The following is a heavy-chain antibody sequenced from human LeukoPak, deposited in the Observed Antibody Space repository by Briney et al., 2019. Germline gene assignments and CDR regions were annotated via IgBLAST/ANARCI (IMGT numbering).Heavy chain of an antibody. CDR1: GYTFTSYG. CDR2: ISAYNGNT. V-gene: IGHV1-18*01. D-gene: IGHD6-19*01. J-gene: IGHJ4*02. CDR3: ARSSSGWQDDY. Sequence: GASVKVSCMPSGYTFTSYGIIWVRQAPGQGLEWMGWISAYNGNTNYAQKLQGRVTMTTDTSTNTAYMELRSLRSDDTAVYYCARSSSGWQDDYWGQGTLVTVSS.